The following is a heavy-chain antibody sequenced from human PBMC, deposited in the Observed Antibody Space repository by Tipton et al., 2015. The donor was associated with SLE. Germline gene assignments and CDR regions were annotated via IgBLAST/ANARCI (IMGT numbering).Heavy chain of an antibody. CDR1: GFTFSDYY. V-gene: IGHV3-11*01. D-gene: IGHD3-3*01. J-gene: IGHJ6*02. CDR2: ISSSGSSI. CDR3: ARGYDFWSGYALQGMDV. Sequence: AVSGFTFSDYYMSWVRQAPGKGLEWVSYISSSGSSIYYTDSVKGRFTISRDNAKNSVYLQMNSLRAEDTAVYYCARGYDFWSGYALQGMDVWGQGTTVTVSS.